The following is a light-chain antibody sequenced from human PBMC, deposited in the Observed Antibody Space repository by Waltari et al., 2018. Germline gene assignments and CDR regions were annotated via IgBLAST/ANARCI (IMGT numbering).Light chain of an antibody. CDR3: SSFTYTTTLV. CDR1: SRDVGGYGQ. J-gene: IGLJ3*02. V-gene: IGLV2-14*01. Sequence: QSALTQPASVSGSLGQSITISCTGTSRDVGGYGQVSWYQQHPGKAPELIIYEVSKRPSGVSVLFSGSKSGNTASLTISGLQADDAADFYCSSFTYTTTLVFGGGTKLTFL. CDR2: EVS.